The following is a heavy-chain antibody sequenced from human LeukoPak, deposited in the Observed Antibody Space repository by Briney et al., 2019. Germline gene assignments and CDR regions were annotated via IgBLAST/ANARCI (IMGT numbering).Heavy chain of an antibody. Sequence: ASVKVSCKASGYTFTGYYMHWVRQAPGQGLEWMGWINPNSGGTNYAQKFQGRVTTTRDTSISTAYMELSRLRSDDTAVYYCARDSYTEWELLAGQDAFDIWGQGTMVTVSS. CDR2: INPNSGGT. CDR1: GYTFTGYY. J-gene: IGHJ3*02. D-gene: IGHD1-26*01. V-gene: IGHV1-2*02. CDR3: ARDSYTEWELLAGQDAFDI.